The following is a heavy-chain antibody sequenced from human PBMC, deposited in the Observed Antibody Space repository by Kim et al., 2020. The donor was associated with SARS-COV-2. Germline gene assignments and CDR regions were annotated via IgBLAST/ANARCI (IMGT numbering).Heavy chain of an antibody. CDR1: GGSISSSSYY. Sequence: SETLSLTCTVSGGSISSSSYYWGWIRQPPGKGLEWIGSIYYSGSTYYNPSLKSRVTISVDTSKNQFSLKLSSVTAADTAVYYCARHDRHFNYYYYGMDVWGQGTTVTVSS. J-gene: IGHJ6*02. CDR3: ARHDRHFNYYYYGMDV. CDR2: IYYSGST. V-gene: IGHV4-39*01. D-gene: IGHD3-3*02.